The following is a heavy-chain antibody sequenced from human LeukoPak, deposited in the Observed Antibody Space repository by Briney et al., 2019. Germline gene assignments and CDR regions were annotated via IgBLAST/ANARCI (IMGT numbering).Heavy chain of an antibody. D-gene: IGHD3-10*01. CDR3: AKSGDINYYFYYYMDI. V-gene: IGHV3-30*18. Sequence: GGSLRLSCVASGFTFSSYGMHWVRQAPGKGLEWVAVISYDGSDKYYADSVEGRFSVSRDNSKNTLYLQLNSLRAEDTAVYYCAKSGDINYYFYYYMDIWGKGTTVTVSS. CDR2: ISYDGSDK. J-gene: IGHJ6*03. CDR1: GFTFSSYG.